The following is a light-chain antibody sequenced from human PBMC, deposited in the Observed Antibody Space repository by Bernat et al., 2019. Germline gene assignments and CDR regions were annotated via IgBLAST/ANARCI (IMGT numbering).Light chain of an antibody. CDR1: QSVSSTF. V-gene: IGKV3-20*01. Sequence: VLTQSPGTLSLSPGERATLSCRASQSVSSTFLAWYQQKPGQAPRLLIYGASSRATGIPDRFSGSGSGTDFTLTISRLEPEDFAVYYCQQYGSTRTFGQGTKVEIQ. CDR3: QQYGSTRT. J-gene: IGKJ1*01. CDR2: GAS.